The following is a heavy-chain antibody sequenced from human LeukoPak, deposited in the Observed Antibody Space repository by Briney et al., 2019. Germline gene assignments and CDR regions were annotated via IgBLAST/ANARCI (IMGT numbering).Heavy chain of an antibody. CDR1: GFTFVDYA. Sequence: GGSLRLSCAASGFTFVDYAMHWVRQAPGKGLGWVSGISWNSGGIGYADSVKGRFTISRDNAKSSLYLQMNSLRGEDMALYYCAKGLVGSSIADFFDYWGQGILVTVSS. D-gene: IGHD6-6*01. J-gene: IGHJ4*02. CDR2: ISWNSGGI. V-gene: IGHV3-9*03. CDR3: AKGLVGSSIADFFDY.